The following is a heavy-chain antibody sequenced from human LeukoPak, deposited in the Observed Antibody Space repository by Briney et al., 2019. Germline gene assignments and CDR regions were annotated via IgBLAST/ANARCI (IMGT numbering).Heavy chain of an antibody. J-gene: IGHJ4*02. Sequence: GASVKVSCKASGGTFSSYAISWVRQAPGQVLEWMGGIIPIFGTANYAQEIQGRVTITADESTSTAYMELSSLRSEDTAVYYCARDSSGYDGGDYSGQGTLVTVSS. CDR2: IIPIFGTA. V-gene: IGHV1-69*13. CDR3: ARDSSGYDGGDY. CDR1: GGTFSSYA. D-gene: IGHD3-22*01.